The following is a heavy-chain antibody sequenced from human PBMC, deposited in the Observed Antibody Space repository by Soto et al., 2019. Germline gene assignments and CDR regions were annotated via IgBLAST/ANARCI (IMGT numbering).Heavy chain of an antibody. V-gene: IGHV1-46*03. D-gene: IGHD2-8*02. J-gene: IGHJ6*02. Sequence: QVQLVQSGAEVKKPGASVKVSCKASGYTFTSYYMHWVRQAPGQGLEWMGIINPSGGSTSYAQKFQSRVTMTRDMTTSTVYMELSSLGAEDTAVYYCASVLVGGGMDVWGQGSTVTVSS. CDR1: GYTFTSYY. CDR2: INPSGGST. CDR3: ASVLVGGGMDV.